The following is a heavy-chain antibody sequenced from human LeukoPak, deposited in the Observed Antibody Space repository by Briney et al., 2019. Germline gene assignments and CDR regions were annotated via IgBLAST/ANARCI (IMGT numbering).Heavy chain of an antibody. CDR3: ARDSWDIVVVPAAPSYYYYGMDV. J-gene: IGHJ6*02. V-gene: IGHV1-18*01. Sequence: ASVKVSCKASGYTFTSYGISWVRQAPGHGLEWMGWISAYNGNTNYAQKLQGRVTMTTDTSTSTAYMELRSLRSDDTAVYYCARDSWDIVVVPAAPSYYYYGMDVWGQGTTVTVSS. CDR2: ISAYNGNT. D-gene: IGHD2-2*01. CDR1: GYTFTSYG.